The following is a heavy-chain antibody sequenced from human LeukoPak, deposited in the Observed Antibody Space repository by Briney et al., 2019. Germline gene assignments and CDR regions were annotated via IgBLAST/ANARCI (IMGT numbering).Heavy chain of an antibody. D-gene: IGHD6-19*01. CDR1: GGTFSSYT. V-gene: IGHV1-69*02. CDR2: IIPILGIA. CDR3: AKSHSSGWYYFDY. J-gene: IGHJ4*02. Sequence: SVKVSCKASGGTFSSYTISWVRQAPGQGLEWMGRIIPILGIANYAQKFQGRVTITADKFTSTAYMELSSLRSEDTAVYYCAKSHSSGWYYFDYWGQGSLVTVSS.